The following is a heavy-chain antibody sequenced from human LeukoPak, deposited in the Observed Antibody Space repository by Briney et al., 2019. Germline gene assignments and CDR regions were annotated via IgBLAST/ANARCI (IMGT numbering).Heavy chain of an antibody. V-gene: IGHV3-21*01. J-gene: IGHJ6*02. D-gene: IGHD3-22*01. CDR3: ARAAYYDGSGQSLYYYYYYGMDV. CDR2: ITSSRSYI. Sequence: GGSLRLSCAASGFIFSSYSMNWVRQAPGKGLGWVSSITSSRSYIYYADSVKGRFTISRDNAKSSLYLQMDSLRAEDTAVYYCARAAYYDGSGQSLYYYYYYGMDVWGQGTTVTVSS. CDR1: GFIFSSYS.